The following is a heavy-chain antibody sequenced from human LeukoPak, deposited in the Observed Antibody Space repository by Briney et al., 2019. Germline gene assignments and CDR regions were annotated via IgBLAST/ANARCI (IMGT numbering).Heavy chain of an antibody. CDR2: IIPIFGTA. CDR1: GGTFSSYA. Sequence: SVKVSCKASGGTFSSYAISWVRQAPGQGLEWMGGIIPIFGTANYAQKFQGRVTITADESTSTAYMELSSLRSEDTAVYYCARDRYDSSGYMYYFDYWGQGTLVTVSS. V-gene: IGHV1-69*01. J-gene: IGHJ4*02. D-gene: IGHD3-22*01. CDR3: ARDRYDSSGYMYYFDY.